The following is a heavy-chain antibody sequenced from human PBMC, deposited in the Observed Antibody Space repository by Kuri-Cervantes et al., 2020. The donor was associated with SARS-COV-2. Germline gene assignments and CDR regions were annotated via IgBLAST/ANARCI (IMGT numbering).Heavy chain of an antibody. CDR3: ARGGWIAATDYFDY. CDR1: GVTFSSCS. V-gene: IGHV3-21*01. Sequence: GGSLGLCCAASGVTFSSCSMNWVCQAPGKGLVWVSSISSSSSYIYYADSVKGRFTTSRDNAKNSLYLQMNSLRAEDTAVYYCARGGWIAATDYFDYWGQGTLITVSS. J-gene: IGHJ4*02. D-gene: IGHD6-13*01. CDR2: ISSSSSYI.